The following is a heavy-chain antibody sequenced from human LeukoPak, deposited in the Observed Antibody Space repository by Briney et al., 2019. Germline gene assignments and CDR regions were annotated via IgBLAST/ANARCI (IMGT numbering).Heavy chain of an antibody. CDR2: ISGSGGST. J-gene: IGHJ4*02. CDR3: AKCWVSGSYGGYFDH. Sequence: GGSLRLSCAASGFTFSSYAMSWVRQAPGKGLEWVSAISGSGGSTYYADSVKGRFTISRDNSKNTLYLQMNSLRAEDTAVYYCAKCWVSGSYGGYFDHWGQGTLVTVSS. V-gene: IGHV3-23*01. D-gene: IGHD3-10*01. CDR1: GFTFSSYA.